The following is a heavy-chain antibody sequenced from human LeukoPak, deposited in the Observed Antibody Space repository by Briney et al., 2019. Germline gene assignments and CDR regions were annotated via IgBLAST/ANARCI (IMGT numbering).Heavy chain of an antibody. CDR1: GGSIATNY. Sequence: SETLSLTRTVTGGSIATNYWSWIRQPPGQGLEYIGYVYSSGYTNYNPSLKSRVTMSVDTSKNQFSLKLSSVTAADTAVYYCARRSRDGYNPRFEYWGQGTLVTVSS. CDR2: VYSSGYT. V-gene: IGHV4-59*08. D-gene: IGHD5-24*01. CDR3: ARRSRDGYNPRFEY. J-gene: IGHJ4*02.